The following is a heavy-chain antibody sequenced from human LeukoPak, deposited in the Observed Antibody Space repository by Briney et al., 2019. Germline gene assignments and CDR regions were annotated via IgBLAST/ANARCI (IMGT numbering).Heavy chain of an antibody. CDR2: ISSSSSYI. J-gene: IGHJ3*02. V-gene: IGHV3-21*01. CDR3: ARDHSYYDKGSRI. CDR1: GFTFSSYS. D-gene: IGHD3-22*01. Sequence: GGSLRLSCAVSGFTFSSYSMNWVRQAPGKGLEWVSSISSSSSYIYYADSVKGRFTISRDNAKNSLYLQMNSLRAEDTAVYYCARDHSYYDKGSRIWGQGTMVTVSS.